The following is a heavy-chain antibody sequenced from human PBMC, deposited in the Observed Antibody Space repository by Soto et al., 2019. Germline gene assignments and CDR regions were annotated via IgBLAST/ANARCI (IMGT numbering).Heavy chain of an antibody. CDR2: VIPIFGTA. CDR3: ATGVGYGYNPFDY. D-gene: IGHD2-2*03. CDR1: GGTFSSYA. J-gene: IGHJ4*02. Sequence: QVQLVQSGAEVKKPGSSVKVSCKASGGTFSSYAISWVRQAPGQGLEWMGGVIPIFGTANYAQKFQGRVTMTVDESKSTADMEPSSLRSEDTAVYYCATGVGYGYNPFDYWGQGTLVTVSS. V-gene: IGHV1-69*12.